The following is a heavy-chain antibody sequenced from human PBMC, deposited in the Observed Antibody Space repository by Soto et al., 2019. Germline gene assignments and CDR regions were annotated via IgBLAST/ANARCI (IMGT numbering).Heavy chain of an antibody. D-gene: IGHD4-17*01. CDR3: ATSALMTTVTTFSYGMDV. Sequence: PGESLKISCKGSGYSFTSYWIGWVRQMPGKGLEWMGIIYPGDSDTRYSPSFQGQVTISADKSISTAYLQWSSLKASDTAMYYCATSALMTTVTTFSYGMDVWGQGTTVTVSS. V-gene: IGHV5-51*01. J-gene: IGHJ6*02. CDR2: IYPGDSDT. CDR1: GYSFTSYW.